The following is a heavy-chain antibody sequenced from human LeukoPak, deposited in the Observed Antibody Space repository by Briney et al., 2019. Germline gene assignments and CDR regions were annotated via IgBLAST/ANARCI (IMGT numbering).Heavy chain of an antibody. CDR1: GDSISSNNYF. CDR2: ISYNGNT. D-gene: IGHD3-9*01. Sequence: SETLSLTCTVSGDSISSNNYFWGWICQPPGKGLEWIGEISYNGNTYYNPSLKSRVTISVDTSKNQFSLKLSSVTAADTAVYYCARGGVRYFDWLPFDYWGQGTLVTVSS. CDR3: ARGGVRYFDWLPFDY. V-gene: IGHV4-39*01. J-gene: IGHJ4*02.